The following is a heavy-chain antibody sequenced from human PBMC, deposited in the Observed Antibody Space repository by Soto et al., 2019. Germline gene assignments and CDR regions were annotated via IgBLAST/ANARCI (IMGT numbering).Heavy chain of an antibody. CDR2: IIPIFGTA. CDR3: ARDPQSGSGCSSTSCYSYYYGMDV. Sequence: QVQLVQSGAEVKKPGSSVKVSCKASGGTFSSYAISWVRQAPGQGLEWMGGIIPIFGTANYAQKFQGRVTITADESTSTAYMELSSLRSEDKAVYYCARDPQSGSGCSSTSCYSYYYGMDVWGQGTTVTVSS. V-gene: IGHV1-69*01. CDR1: GGTFSSYA. J-gene: IGHJ6*02. D-gene: IGHD2-2*01.